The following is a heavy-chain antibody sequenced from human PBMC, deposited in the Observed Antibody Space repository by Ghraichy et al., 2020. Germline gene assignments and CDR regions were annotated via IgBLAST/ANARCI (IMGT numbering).Heavy chain of an antibody. CDR3: ARWYSSFDY. Sequence: SETLSLTCTVSGGSVSSGSYYWGWIRQPPGKGLEWIANVYYSGSTYYTPSLQSRVTISVDTSKNQFSLRLSSVTAADTAVYYCARWYSSFDYWGQGTLVTVSS. CDR1: GGSVSSGSYY. V-gene: IGHV4-39*01. J-gene: IGHJ4*02. CDR2: VYYSGST. D-gene: IGHD6-13*01.